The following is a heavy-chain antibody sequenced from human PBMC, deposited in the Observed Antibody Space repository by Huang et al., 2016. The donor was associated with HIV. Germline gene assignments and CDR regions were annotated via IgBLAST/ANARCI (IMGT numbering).Heavy chain of an antibody. V-gene: IGHV4-59*02. Sequence: QVQLQESGTGLVKPSETLSLACSVSGDYVSKHYWNWIRQTPGKGLEWIGRIYSSGTTTYNPALKIRVAFSLDTSKNQFARNVTSVTAADTAVYYCARGFDILVDRFDFWGQGTLVTVSS. CDR3: ARGFDILVDRFDF. CDR2: IYSSGTT. J-gene: IGHJ4*02. D-gene: IGHD3-9*01. CDR1: GDYVSKHY.